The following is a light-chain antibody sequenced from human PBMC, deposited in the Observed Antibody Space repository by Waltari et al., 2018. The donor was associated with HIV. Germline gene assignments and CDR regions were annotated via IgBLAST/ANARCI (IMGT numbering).Light chain of an antibody. CDR3: QQRSSWPRGT. CDR2: DAF. V-gene: IGKV3-11*01. J-gene: IGKJ2*02. Sequence: IVLTQSPATLSLSPGETATLSCRASQSVSSNYLAWYQHKPGQAPRLLIYDAFNRATGIPARFSGSGSGTDFTLTISSLEPEDSALYYCQQRSSWPRGTFGQGTKLEIK. CDR1: QSVSSNY.